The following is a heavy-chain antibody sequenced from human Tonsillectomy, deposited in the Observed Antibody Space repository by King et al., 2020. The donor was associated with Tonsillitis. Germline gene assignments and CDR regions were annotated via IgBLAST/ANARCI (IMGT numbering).Heavy chain of an antibody. J-gene: IGHJ6*03. D-gene: IGHD3-9*01. CDR1: GGSISSGSYY. Sequence: QLQESGPGLVKPSQTLSLTCTVSGGSISSGSYYWSWIRQPAGKGLEWIGRIYTSGSTNYNPSLKSRVTISVDTSKNQFSLKLSSVTAADTAVYYCAREDYDILTGYYYDYMDVWGKGTTVTVSS. CDR2: IYTSGST. CDR3: AREDYDILTGYYYDYMDV. V-gene: IGHV4-61*02.